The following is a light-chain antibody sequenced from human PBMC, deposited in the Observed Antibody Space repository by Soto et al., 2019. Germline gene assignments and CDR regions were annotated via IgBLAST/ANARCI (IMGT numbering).Light chain of an antibody. CDR1: SSNIGSNY. V-gene: IGLV1-47*01. CDR3: AAWDDSLSAWV. CDR2: RNN. J-gene: IGLJ3*02. Sequence: QPVLTQPPSASGTPGQRVTISCSGSSSNIGSNYVYWYQQLPGTAPKLLIYRNNQRPSGVPDRFSGSKSGTSASLAISGLRSEDEGDYYCAAWDDSLSAWVFGGGTKLTVL.